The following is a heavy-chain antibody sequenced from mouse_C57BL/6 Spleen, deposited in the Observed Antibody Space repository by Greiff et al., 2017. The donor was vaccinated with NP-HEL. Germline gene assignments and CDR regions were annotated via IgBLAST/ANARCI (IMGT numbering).Heavy chain of an antibody. V-gene: IGHV1-61*01. D-gene: IGHD2-5*01. CDR1: GYTFTSYW. J-gene: IGHJ2*01. Sequence: QVQLQQPGAELVRPGSSVKLSCKASGYTFTSYWMDWVKQRPGQGLEWIGNIYPSDSETHYNQKFKDKATLTVDKSSSTAYMQLSSLTSEDSAVYYCAREGLYSNYGVDYWGQGTTLTVSS. CDR3: AREGLYSNYGVDY. CDR2: IYPSDSET.